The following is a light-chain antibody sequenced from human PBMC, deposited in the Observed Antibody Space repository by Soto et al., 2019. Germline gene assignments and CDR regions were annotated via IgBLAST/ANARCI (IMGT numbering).Light chain of an antibody. J-gene: IGKJ1*01. CDR1: QSVSNNY. V-gene: IGKV3-20*01. CDR3: QQYGSSGT. CDR2: GAS. Sequence: EIVLTQSPGTLSLSPGDGATLSCRASQSVSNNYLAWYQQKPGQAPRPLIYGASNRATGIPDRFSGSGSGTEFTLTISRLQPEDSAVYYCQQYGSSGTFGHGTKVDIK.